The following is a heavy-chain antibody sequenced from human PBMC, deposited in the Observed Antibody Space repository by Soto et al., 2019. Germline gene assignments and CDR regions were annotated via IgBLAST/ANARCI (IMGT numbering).Heavy chain of an antibody. J-gene: IGHJ4*02. CDR1: GGTFSSYT. Sequence: ASVKVSCKASGGTFSSYTISWVRQAPGQGLEWMGRIIPILGIANYAQKFQGRVTITADKSTSTAYMELSSLRSEDTAVYYCARDRGRYFDWLLYAFDYWGQGTLVTVSS. D-gene: IGHD3-9*01. CDR3: ARDRGRYFDWLLYAFDY. CDR2: IIPILGIA. V-gene: IGHV1-69*04.